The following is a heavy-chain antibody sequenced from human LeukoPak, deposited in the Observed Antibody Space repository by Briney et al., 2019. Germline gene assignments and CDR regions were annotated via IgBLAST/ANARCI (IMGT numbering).Heavy chain of an antibody. CDR2: ISGSGGST. D-gene: IGHD1-26*01. Sequence: LPGRCLRPSCAASGFTFSSYAMSSVSQDPGKGLEWVSAISGSGGSTYYADSVKGRFTISRDNSKNTLYLQMNSLKAEDTAVYYCAKDRSWELRNNWFDPWGQGTLVTVSS. V-gene: IGHV3-23*01. CDR3: AKDRSWELRNNWFDP. J-gene: IGHJ5*02. CDR1: GFTFSSYA.